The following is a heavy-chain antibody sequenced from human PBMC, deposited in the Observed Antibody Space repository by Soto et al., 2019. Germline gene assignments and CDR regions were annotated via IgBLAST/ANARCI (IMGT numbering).Heavy chain of an antibody. CDR2: IYRDDDK. D-gene: IGHD6-19*01. CDR3: ALLYSSGPYYYYGMDV. CDR1: GFSLSTSGVA. V-gene: IGHV2-5*02. Sequence: SGPTLVNPTQTLTLTCTFSGFSLSTSGVAVGWIRQPPGKALEWLALIYRDDDKRYSPSLKSRLTITEDSSKNQAVLTLTDMDPVDTATYFCALLYSSGPYYYYGMDVWGQGTTVTVSS. J-gene: IGHJ6*02.